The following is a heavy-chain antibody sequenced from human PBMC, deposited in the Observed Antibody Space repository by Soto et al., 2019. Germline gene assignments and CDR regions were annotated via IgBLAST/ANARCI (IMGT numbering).Heavy chain of an antibody. J-gene: IGHJ4*02. CDR1: VYTFTSYG. V-gene: IGHV1-18*01. Sequence: ASVKVSCKASVYTFTSYGISWVRQAPGQGLEWMGWISAYNGNTNYAQKLQGRVTMTTDTSTSTAYMELRSLRSDDTAVYYCARDRAIAVAGTHFDYWGQGTLVTVSS. D-gene: IGHD6-19*01. CDR3: ARDRAIAVAGTHFDY. CDR2: ISAYNGNT.